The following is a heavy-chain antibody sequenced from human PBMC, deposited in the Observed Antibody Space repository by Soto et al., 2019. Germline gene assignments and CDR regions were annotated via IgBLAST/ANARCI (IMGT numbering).Heavy chain of an antibody. CDR2: IYPGDSDT. CDR3: ARFSVATSPQIYYYYYGMDV. V-gene: IGHV5-51*01. CDR1: GYSFTSYW. J-gene: IGHJ6*02. D-gene: IGHD5-12*01. Sequence: PGESLKISCKGSGYSFTSYWICWVRQMPGKGLEWMGIIYPGDSDTRYSPSFQGQVTISADKSISTAYLQWSSLKASDTAMYYCARFSVATSPQIYYYYYGMDVWGQGTTVTVSS.